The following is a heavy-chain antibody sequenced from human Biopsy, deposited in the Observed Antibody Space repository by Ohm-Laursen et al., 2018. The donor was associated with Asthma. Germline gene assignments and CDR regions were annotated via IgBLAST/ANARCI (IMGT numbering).Heavy chain of an antibody. Sequence: ESLKISCKASGYTFSDSWIGWVRQMPGKGLEWMGIIFAANSETKYSPSFQGQVTISADMSISTAFLQWNSLKASDTAIYYCARFIDGTFFVDYWGQGTLVTVSS. J-gene: IGHJ4*02. CDR1: GYTFSDSW. CDR2: IFAANSET. D-gene: IGHD1-7*01. V-gene: IGHV5-51*01. CDR3: ARFIDGTFFVDY.